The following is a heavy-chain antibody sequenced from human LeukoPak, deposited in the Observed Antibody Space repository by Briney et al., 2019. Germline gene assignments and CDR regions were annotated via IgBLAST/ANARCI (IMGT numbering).Heavy chain of an antibody. D-gene: IGHD6-6*01. V-gene: IGHV1-69*13. J-gene: IGHJ5*02. CDR1: GGTFSSYA. CDR2: IIPIFGTA. CDR3: ARLGYSSTSVWFDP. Sequence: ASVKVSCKASGGTFSSYAISWVRQAPGQGLEWMGGIIPIFGTANYAQKFQGRVTITADESTSTAYMELSSLRSEDTAVYYCARLGYSSTSVWFDPWGQGTLVTVSS.